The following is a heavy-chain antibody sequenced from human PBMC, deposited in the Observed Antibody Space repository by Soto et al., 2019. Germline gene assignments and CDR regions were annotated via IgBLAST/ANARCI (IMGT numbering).Heavy chain of an antibody. D-gene: IGHD3-16*01. V-gene: IGHV4-30-4*01. CDR2: IYYSGST. J-gene: IGHJ3*02. CDR1: GGSISSGDYY. Sequence: QVQLQESGPGLVKPSQTLSLTCTVSGGSISSGDYYWSWIRQPPGKGLEWIVYIYYSGSTYYNPSLKSRVTISVDTSKNQFSLKLSSVTAADTAVYYCARASGRLRLHLSSSAFDIWGQGTMVTVSS. CDR3: ARASGRLRLHLSSSAFDI.